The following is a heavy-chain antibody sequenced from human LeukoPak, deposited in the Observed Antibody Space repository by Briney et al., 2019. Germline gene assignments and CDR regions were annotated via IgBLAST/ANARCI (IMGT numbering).Heavy chain of an antibody. CDR2: IKQDGSEK. Sequence: GGSLRLSCAASGFTFSSYWMSWVRQAPGKGLEWVANIKQDGSEKYYVDSVKGRFTISRDNAKNSLYLQMNSLRAEDTAVYYCARDGTTVVTPFDYWGQGTLVTVSS. J-gene: IGHJ4*02. D-gene: IGHD4-23*01. V-gene: IGHV3-7*01. CDR3: ARDGTTVVTPFDY. CDR1: GFTFSSYW.